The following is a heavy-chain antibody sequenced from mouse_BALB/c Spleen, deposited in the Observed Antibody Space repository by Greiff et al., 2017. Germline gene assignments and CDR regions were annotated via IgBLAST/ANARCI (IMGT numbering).Heavy chain of an antibody. CDR2: ILPGSGST. CDR3: ARYYRYDDYYAMDY. Sequence: VKLMESGAELMKPGASVKISCKATGYTFSSYWIEWVKQRPGHGLEWIGEILPGSGSTNYNEKFKGKATFTADTSSNTAYMQLSSLTSEDSAVYYCARYYRYDDYYAMDYWGQGTSVTVSS. V-gene: IGHV1-9*01. CDR1: GYTFSSYW. J-gene: IGHJ4*01. D-gene: IGHD2-14*01.